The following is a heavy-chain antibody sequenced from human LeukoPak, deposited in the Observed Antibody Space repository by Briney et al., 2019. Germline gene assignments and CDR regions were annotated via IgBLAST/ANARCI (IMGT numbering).Heavy chain of an antibody. J-gene: IGHJ4*02. CDR1: GFTVSNNY. CDR2: ISSSSSYI. D-gene: IGHD2-2*01. CDR3: ARERQYCSSTSCYWGPLDY. V-gene: IGHV3-21*01. Sequence: PGGSLRLSCAASGFTVSNNYMSWVRQAPGKGLEWVSSISSSSSYIYYADSVKGRFTISRDNAKNSLYLQMNSLRAEDTAVYYCARERQYCSSTSCYWGPLDYWGQGTLVTVSS.